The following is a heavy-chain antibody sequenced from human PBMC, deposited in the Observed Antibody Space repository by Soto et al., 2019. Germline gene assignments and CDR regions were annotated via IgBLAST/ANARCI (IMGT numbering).Heavy chain of an antibody. Sequence: GGSLRLSCAASGFTFSSYAMSWVRQAPGKGLEWVSAISGSGGSTYYADSVKGRFTISRDNAKNTLYLQMNSLRAEDTAVYYCARGAVRGVYIYYYYYYIDVWGKGTTVTVSS. D-gene: IGHD3-10*01. J-gene: IGHJ6*03. CDR2: ISGSGGST. CDR1: GFTFSSYA. CDR3: ARGAVRGVYIYYYYYYIDV. V-gene: IGHV3-23*01.